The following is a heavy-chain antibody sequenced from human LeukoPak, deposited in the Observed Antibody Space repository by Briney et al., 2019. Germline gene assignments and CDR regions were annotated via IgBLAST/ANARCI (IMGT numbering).Heavy chain of an antibody. CDR3: AKEGTAQISTWYDY. D-gene: IGHD6-13*01. J-gene: IGHJ4*02. V-gene: IGHV3-30*18. CDR1: GFTFSNYG. CDR2: VSYEGKSQ. Sequence: GRSLRLSCATSGFTFSNYGMHWVRQAPGKGLEWVAVVSYEGKSQYYADSVRGRFTIPRDNSKNTLYLQMNSLRGEDAAVYYCAKEGTAQISTWYDYWGQGTLVTVSS.